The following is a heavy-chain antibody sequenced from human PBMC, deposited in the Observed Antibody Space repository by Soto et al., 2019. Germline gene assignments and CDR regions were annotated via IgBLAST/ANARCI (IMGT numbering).Heavy chain of an antibody. CDR1: GGCLSSSSYY. V-gene: IGHV4-39*01. J-gene: IGHJ5*02. CDR3: ARHRARNWFGP. Sequence: NPSDTLSVTCVVSGGCLSSSSYYWGWIRQPPGKGLEWIGSIYYSGSTYYNPSLKSRVTISVDTSKNQFSLKLSSVTAADTAVFYCARHRARNWFGPWGQGTLVTVSS. D-gene: IGHD6-6*01. CDR2: IYYSGST.